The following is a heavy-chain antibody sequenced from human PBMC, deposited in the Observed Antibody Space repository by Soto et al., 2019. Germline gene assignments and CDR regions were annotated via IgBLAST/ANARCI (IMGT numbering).Heavy chain of an antibody. J-gene: IGHJ6*02. D-gene: IGHD3-10*01. Sequence: RVSCAAAGFTISRFCGHWVSKNPGKGLEWVAVISYDGSNRFYADSVKGRFTISRDNSKNTLYLQMNSLRPEDTAVYYCAKDLYGSETYTYYCGMDVWGQGTTVTVSS. V-gene: IGHV3-30*18. CDR1: GFTISRFC. CDR2: ISYDGSNR. CDR3: AKDLYGSETYTYYCGMDV.